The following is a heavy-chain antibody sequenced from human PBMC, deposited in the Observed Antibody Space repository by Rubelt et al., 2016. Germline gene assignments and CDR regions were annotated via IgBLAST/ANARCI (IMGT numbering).Heavy chain of an antibody. V-gene: IGHV3-30*02. CDR1: GFTFSPYG. Sequence: QVQLVESGGGVVQPGRSLRLSCAASGFTFSPYGFHWVRQTPGKGLDWVSFILSAGSTPYYADSVKGRFTISRDNSKNTLYLQMNSLRAEDTAVYYCAKDRSFGWGGEYYFDYWGQGTLVTVSS. J-gene: IGHJ4*02. CDR2: ILSAGSTP. D-gene: IGHD3-10*01. CDR3: AKDRSFGWGGEYYFDY.